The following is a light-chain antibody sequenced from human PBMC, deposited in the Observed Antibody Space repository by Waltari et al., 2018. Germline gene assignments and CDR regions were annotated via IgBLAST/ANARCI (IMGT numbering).Light chain of an antibody. J-gene: IGKJ1*01. CDR3: QHYLRLPVT. V-gene: IGKV3-20*01. Sequence: EIALTQSPGTLSLSVGESATVSCRASASGSRALAWYQQKPGQAPRLLIYGASTRATGIPDRFSGSCSGTDFSLTISRLEPDDFAVYYCQHYLRLPVTFGQGTTVEI. CDR1: ASGSRA. CDR2: GAS.